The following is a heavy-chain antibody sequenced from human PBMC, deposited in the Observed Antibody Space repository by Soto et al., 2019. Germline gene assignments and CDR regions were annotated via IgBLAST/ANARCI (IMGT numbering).Heavy chain of an antibody. CDR3: AREGLRRGALDY. D-gene: IGHD6-6*01. CDR2: ITPAFGTP. J-gene: IGHJ4*02. Sequence: QQQQVQSGAEVKKPGSSVKVSCAASGGSLNNYAVSWVRRTPGQGFEWLGEITPAFGTPNYAQKFQDRVTITADVLTNTVFMELSSLRSEDTAEYYCAREGLRRGALDYWGQGSLVTVSS. CDR1: GGSLNNYA. V-gene: IGHV1-69*01.